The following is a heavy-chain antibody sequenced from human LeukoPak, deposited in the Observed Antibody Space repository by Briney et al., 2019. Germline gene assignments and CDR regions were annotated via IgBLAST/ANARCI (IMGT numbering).Heavy chain of an antibody. V-gene: IGHV1-3*01. J-gene: IGHJ4*02. D-gene: IGHD4-17*01. CDR3: ARSRHNYGDFHLDY. Sequence: ASVKVSCKASGYTFISYVVHWVRQAPGQRLEWMGWINAGNSNTKSSQKFQDRDTITRDTSASAVYMELSSLRSEDTAVYYCARSRHNYGDFHLDYWGQGTLVTVSS. CDR1: GYTFISYV. CDR2: INAGNSNT.